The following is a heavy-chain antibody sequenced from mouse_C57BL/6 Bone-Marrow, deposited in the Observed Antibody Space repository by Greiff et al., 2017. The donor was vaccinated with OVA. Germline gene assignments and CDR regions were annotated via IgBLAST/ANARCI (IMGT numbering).Heavy chain of an antibody. CDR1: GFTFSSYA. CDR3: ARDCYYYWYFDV. V-gene: IGHV5-4*01. J-gene: IGHJ1*03. D-gene: IGHD1-1*01. Sequence: EVQVVESGGGLVKPGGSLKLSCAASGFTFSSYAMSWVRQTPEKRLEWVATISDGGSYTYYPDNVKGRFTISRDNAKNNLYLQMSHLKSEDTAMYYCARDCYYYWYFDVWGTGTTVTVSS. CDR2: ISDGGSYT.